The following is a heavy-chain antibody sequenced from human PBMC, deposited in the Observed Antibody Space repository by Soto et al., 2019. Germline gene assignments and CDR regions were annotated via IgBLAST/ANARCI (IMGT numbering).Heavy chain of an antibody. V-gene: IGHV4-31*03. CDR1: GGSISSGGYY. CDR3: ARDLVAARYFDY. Sequence: SETLSLTCSVSGGSISSGGYYWSWIRQHPGKGLEWIGYIYYSGSTYYNPSLKSRVTISVDTSKNQFSLKLISVTAADTAVYYCARDLVAARYFDYWGQGTLVTVSS. CDR2: IYYSGST. D-gene: IGHD6-6*01. J-gene: IGHJ4*02.